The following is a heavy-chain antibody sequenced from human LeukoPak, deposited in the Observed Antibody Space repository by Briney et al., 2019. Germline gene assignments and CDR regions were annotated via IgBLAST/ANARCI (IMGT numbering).Heavy chain of an antibody. CDR3: AGTNYTPTLKCPVTRSVDTSKIQLSLKLSSVTAADTAVYYYARSRDGYNFWLLFDY. CDR2: IYYSGST. D-gene: IGHD3-10*01. V-gene: IGHV4-59*01. CDR1: GGTISSYS. J-gene: IGHJ4*02. Sequence: PSETLSLTCTASGGTISSYSWSWIRQPPGKGLEWIGYIYYSGSTTYNPSLKSGVTISADTTKNQFSLKLSAVTTADTAVYYCAGTNYTPTLKCPVTRSVDTSKIQLSLKLSSVTAADTAVYYYARSRDGYNFWLLFDYWGQGTLVTVSS.